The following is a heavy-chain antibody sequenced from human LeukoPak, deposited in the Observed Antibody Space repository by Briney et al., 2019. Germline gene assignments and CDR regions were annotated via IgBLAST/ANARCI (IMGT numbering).Heavy chain of an antibody. CDR2: INHSGST. J-gene: IGHJ4*02. CDR3: ARLVTALDY. CDR1: GGSFSGYY. V-gene: IGHV4-34*01. D-gene: IGHD5-18*01. Sequence: PSETLSVTCAVYGGSFSGYYWSWIRQPPGNGLEWIGEINHSGSTNYNPSLKSRVTISVDTSKNQFSLKLSSVTAADTAVYYCARLVTALDYWGQGTLVTVSS.